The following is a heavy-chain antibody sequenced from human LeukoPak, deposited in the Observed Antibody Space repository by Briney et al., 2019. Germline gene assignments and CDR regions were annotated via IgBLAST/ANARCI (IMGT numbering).Heavy chain of an antibody. V-gene: IGHV3-33*01. CDR1: GFTFRSYG. Sequence: GRSLRLSCAASGFTFRSYGMHWVRQAPGKGLEWVAVIWYDGSNKYYTDSVKGRFTISRDNSKNTLYLQMNSLRAEDTAVYYCAREVAYSSFFEAFDIWGQGTMVTVSS. CDR3: AREVAYSSFFEAFDI. J-gene: IGHJ3*02. D-gene: IGHD6-6*01. CDR2: IWYDGSNK.